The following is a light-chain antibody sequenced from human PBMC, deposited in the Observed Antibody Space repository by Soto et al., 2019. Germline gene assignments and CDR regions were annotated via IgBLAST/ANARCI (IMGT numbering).Light chain of an antibody. V-gene: IGLV1-47*01. CDR3: AAWDDSLSGR. CDR2: RNN. Sequence: QSVLTQPPSASGTPGQRVTISCSGSSSNIGSNYVYWYQQLPGTPPKLLIYRNNQRPSGVPDRFSGSKSGTSASLAISGLRSEDEADYYCAAWDDSLSGRFGTGTKLTVL. CDR1: SSNIGSNY. J-gene: IGLJ1*01.